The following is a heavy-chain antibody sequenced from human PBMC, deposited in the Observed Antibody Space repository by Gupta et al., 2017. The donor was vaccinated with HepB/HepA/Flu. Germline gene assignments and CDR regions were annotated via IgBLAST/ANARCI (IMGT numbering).Heavy chain of an antibody. CDR3: AKDQGGFGELLGHDY. Sequence: QVQVVESGGGVVQPGRSLRLSCAASGFSFSSYAMHWVRQAPGKGLEWVALISYDGNNVYYADSVKGRFTIPKDHFKKTLYLQMNSLRAEDTAVYYCAKDQGGFGELLGHDYWGQGTLVTVSS. D-gene: IGHD3-10*01. V-gene: IGHV3-30*18. CDR2: ISYDGNNV. J-gene: IGHJ4*02. CDR1: GFSFSSYA.